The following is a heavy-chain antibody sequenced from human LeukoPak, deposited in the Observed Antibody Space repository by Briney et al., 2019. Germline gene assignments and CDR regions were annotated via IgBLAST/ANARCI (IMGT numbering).Heavy chain of an antibody. CDR2: ISGSGGTT. J-gene: IGHJ4*02. CDR3: AKLPVDTDMVTTYYFDY. V-gene: IGHV3-23*01. Sequence: PEGSLRLSCAASGFTFSSYAMGWVRQAPGKGLEWVSAISGSGGTTYYADFEEGRFTISRDNSKNTLFLQMNSLRAEDTAVYYCAKLPVDTDMVTTYYFDYWGQGTLVTVSS. CDR1: GFTFSSYA. D-gene: IGHD5-18*01.